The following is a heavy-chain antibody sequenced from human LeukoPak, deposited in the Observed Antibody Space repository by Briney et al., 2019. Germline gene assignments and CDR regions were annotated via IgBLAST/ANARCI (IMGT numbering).Heavy chain of an antibody. CDR2: IYSGGSK. J-gene: IGHJ4*02. D-gene: IGHD3-3*01. Sequence: GGSLRLSCAASGFTVSSNYMSWVRQAPGKGLEGASVIYSGGSKYYEDSLKGRFTIPRDNSKNTLYLKMNSLRAEDTAVYYCASRIGRYYDFWSGYLDYWGQGTLVTVSS. V-gene: IGHV3-66*02. CDR1: GFTVSSNY. CDR3: ASRIGRYYDFWSGYLDY.